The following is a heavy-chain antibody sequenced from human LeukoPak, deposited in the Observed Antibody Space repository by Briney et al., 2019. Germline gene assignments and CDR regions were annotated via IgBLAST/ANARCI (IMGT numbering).Heavy chain of an antibody. CDR3: ANRYCSGGSCYSYYFDY. J-gene: IGHJ4*02. V-gene: IGHV4-30-2*01. CDR2: INHSGST. Sequence: SETLSLTCAVSGGSISSGGYSWSWIRQPPGKGLEWIGEINHSGSTNYNPSLKSRVTISVDTSKNQFSLKLSSVTAADTAVYYCANRYCSGGSCYSYYFDYWGQGTLVTVSS. CDR1: GGSISSGGYS. D-gene: IGHD2-15*01.